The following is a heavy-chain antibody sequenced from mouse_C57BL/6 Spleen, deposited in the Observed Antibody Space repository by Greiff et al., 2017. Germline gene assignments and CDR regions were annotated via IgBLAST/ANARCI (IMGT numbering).Heavy chain of an antibody. Sequence: QVQLQQSGAELVKPGASVKISCKASGYAFSSYWMNWVKQRPGKGLEWIGQIYPGDGDTNDNGKFKGKATLTADKSSSTAYMQLSSLTSEDSAVYFCARGGDYYDYPAWFAYWGQGTLVTVSA. CDR2: IYPGDGDT. V-gene: IGHV1-80*01. CDR3: ARGGDYYDYPAWFAY. CDR1: GYAFSSYW. J-gene: IGHJ3*01. D-gene: IGHD2-4*01.